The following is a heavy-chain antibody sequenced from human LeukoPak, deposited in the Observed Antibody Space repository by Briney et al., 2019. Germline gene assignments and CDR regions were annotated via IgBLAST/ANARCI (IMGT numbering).Heavy chain of an antibody. CDR1: GFTFSDYD. CDR2: ISGLSTHI. J-gene: IGHJ4*02. Sequence: GGSLTLSCSASGFTFSDYDMNWVRQAPGKGLEWVSSISGLSTHIYYGDSVKGRFSISRDNAKNSVYLQMNSLGVEDTAIYYCGRAFPPLRTSSAGDLWGQGMLVTVSS. CDR3: GRAFPPLRTSSAGDL. V-gene: IGHV3-69-1*02. D-gene: IGHD3-16*01.